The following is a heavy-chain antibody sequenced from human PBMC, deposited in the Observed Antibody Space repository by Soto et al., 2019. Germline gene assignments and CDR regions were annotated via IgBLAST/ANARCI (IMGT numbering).Heavy chain of an antibody. Sequence: EVQLVESGGGLVQPGGSLRLSCAASGFTFSSYSMSWVRQAPGKGLEWVSYISSTSNTIYYAASVKGRFTISRDNAKNSRYLHMNSLSAEDTAVYYCARDRGCSGGICYRDLGYWGQGTLVTVSS. V-gene: IGHV3-48*01. J-gene: IGHJ4*02. CDR3: ARDRGCSGGICYRDLGY. CDR1: GFTFSSYS. CDR2: ISSTSNTI. D-gene: IGHD2-15*01.